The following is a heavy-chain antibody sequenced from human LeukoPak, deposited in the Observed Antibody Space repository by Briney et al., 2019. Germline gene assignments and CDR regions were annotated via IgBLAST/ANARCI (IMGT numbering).Heavy chain of an antibody. J-gene: IGHJ5*02. Sequence: ASVKVSCKASGGTFSSYAISWVRQAPGQGLEWMGVIIPIFGTANYAQKFQGRVTITTDESTSTAYMELSSLRSEDTAAYYCARVGWLQLGSWFDPWGQGTLVTVSS. D-gene: IGHD5-24*01. CDR2: IIPIFGTA. CDR3: ARVGWLQLGSWFDP. V-gene: IGHV1-69*05. CDR1: GGTFSSYA.